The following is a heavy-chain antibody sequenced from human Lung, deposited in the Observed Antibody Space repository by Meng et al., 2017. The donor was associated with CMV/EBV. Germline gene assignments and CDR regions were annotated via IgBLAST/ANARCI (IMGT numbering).Heavy chain of an antibody. CDR3: AKDQGGSSPDAFDI. D-gene: IGHD2-2*01. Sequence: GGSLRLSCAASGFPFSTYTMNWVRQAPGKGLEWVSFISRSSSYINSADSVKGRFTISRDNAKNSLYLQMNSLRAEDTAVYYCAKDQGGSSPDAFDIWGQGTXVTVSS. CDR1: GFPFSTYT. V-gene: IGHV3-21*01. CDR2: ISRSSSYI. J-gene: IGHJ3*02.